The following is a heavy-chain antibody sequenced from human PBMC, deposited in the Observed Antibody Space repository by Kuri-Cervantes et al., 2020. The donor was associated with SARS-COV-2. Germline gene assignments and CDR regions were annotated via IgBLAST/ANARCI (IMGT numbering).Heavy chain of an antibody. D-gene: IGHD4-17*01. CDR1: GGSISSYY. CDR2: IYYSGST. J-gene: IGHJ5*02. CDR3: ARGGYGDYLS. Sequence: SETLSLTCTVSGGSISSYYWSWIRQPPGKGLEWIGYIYYSGSTNYNPSLKSRVTISVDTSKNQFSLKLSSVTSADTAVYYCARGGYGDYLSWGQGTLVTVSS. V-gene: IGHV4-59*01.